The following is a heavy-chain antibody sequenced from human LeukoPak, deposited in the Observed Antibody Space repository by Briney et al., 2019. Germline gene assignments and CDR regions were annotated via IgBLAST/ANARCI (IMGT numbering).Heavy chain of an antibody. CDR1: GYSISSGYY. Sequence: PSETLSLTCAVSGYSISSGYYWGWIRQPPGKGLEWIGSIYHSGSTYYNPSLKSRVTISVDTSKNQFSLKLSSVTAADTAVYYCARHGTGEFDPWGRGTLATVSS. V-gene: IGHV4-38-2*01. CDR3: ARHGTGEFDP. D-gene: IGHD7-27*01. J-gene: IGHJ5*02. CDR2: IYHSGST.